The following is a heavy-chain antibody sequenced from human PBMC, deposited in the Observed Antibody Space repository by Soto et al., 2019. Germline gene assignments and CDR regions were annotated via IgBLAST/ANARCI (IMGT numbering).Heavy chain of an antibody. CDR3: ARGGDPDY. CDR1: GFTFNYYW. J-gene: IGHJ4*02. Sequence: EVQLVGSGGGLVQPGGSLRLSCVASGFTFNYYWMHWVRQAPGKGLVWVSRIQSDGSSPDYVDSVKGRFTISRDNAKNTLYLQMNNLRAEDTAVYYCARGGDPDYWGQGTLVTVSS. V-gene: IGHV3-74*01. D-gene: IGHD2-21*02. CDR2: IQSDGSSP.